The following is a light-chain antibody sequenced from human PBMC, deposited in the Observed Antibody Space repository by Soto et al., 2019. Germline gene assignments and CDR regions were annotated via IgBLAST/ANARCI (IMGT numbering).Light chain of an antibody. CDR2: GAS. Sequence: DIVMTQSPATLSVSPGERATLSCRASQSVSSNLAWYQQKPGQAPRLLIYGASTRATGIPARFSGSGSGTEFTLTISSLQSEDFAVYYCQQYNNWPPTWTFS. CDR1: QSVSSN. V-gene: IGKV3-15*01. CDR3: QQYNNWPPTWT. J-gene: IGKJ1*01.